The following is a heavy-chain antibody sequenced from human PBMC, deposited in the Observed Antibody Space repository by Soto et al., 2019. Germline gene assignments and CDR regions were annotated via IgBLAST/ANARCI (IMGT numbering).Heavy chain of an antibody. CDR3: ARGGLGIAVAPSL. J-gene: IGHJ4*02. Sequence: QVQLVQSGAEVKKPGSSVKVSCKASGGTFSSYTISWVRQAPGQGLEWMGRIIPILGIANYAQKFQGRVTITADKSTSTAYMELSSLRSEDTAVYYCARGGLGIAVAPSLWGQRTLVTVSS. V-gene: IGHV1-69*02. CDR1: GGTFSSYT. D-gene: IGHD6-19*01. CDR2: IIPILGIA.